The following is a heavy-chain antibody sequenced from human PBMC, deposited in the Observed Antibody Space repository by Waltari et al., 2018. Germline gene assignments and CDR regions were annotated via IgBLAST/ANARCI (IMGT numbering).Heavy chain of an antibody. CDR2: IDSVSDGI. D-gene: IGHD3-16*01. Sequence: QVQLVESGGGLVKPGASLRLSCAASGFTFSDYYMSWIRRAPGKGPEWVSYIDSVSDGIYYTQSVKGRFTISRDNAKNTLYLQMNSLRVEDTAVYHCARTLAGRRLADYWGQGTLVTVSS. V-gene: IGHV3-11*01. CDR3: ARTLAGRRLADY. J-gene: IGHJ4*02. CDR1: GFTFSDYY.